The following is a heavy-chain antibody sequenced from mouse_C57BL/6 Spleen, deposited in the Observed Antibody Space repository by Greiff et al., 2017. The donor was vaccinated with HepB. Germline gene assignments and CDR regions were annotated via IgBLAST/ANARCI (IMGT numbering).Heavy chain of an antibody. D-gene: IGHD2-4*01. CDR3: ARSYYDYDGGGYYAMDY. CDR2: INTNNGGT. Sequence: EVKLVESGPELVKPGASVKMSCQASGYTFTDYNMHWVKQSHGKSLEWIGYINTNNGGTSYNQKFKGKATLTVNKSSSTAYMELRSLTSEDSAVYYCARSYYDYDGGGYYAMDYWGQGTSVTVSS. J-gene: IGHJ4*01. V-gene: IGHV1-22*01. CDR1: GYTFTDYN.